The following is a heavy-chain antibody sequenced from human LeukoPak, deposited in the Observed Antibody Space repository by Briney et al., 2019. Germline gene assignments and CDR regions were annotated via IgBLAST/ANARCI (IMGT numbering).Heavy chain of an antibody. J-gene: IGHJ4*02. Sequence: GGSLRLSCAASGFTFSTSWMTWVRQAPGKGLEWVANIDGDGSLNGHVASVKGRFTISRDNAKNSLFLQMNSLRAEDTALYYCARRSTVSGTDYWGQGTLVIVSS. V-gene: IGHV3-7*01. CDR1: GFTFSTSW. CDR3: ARRSTVSGTDY. CDR2: IDGDGSLN. D-gene: IGHD6-19*01.